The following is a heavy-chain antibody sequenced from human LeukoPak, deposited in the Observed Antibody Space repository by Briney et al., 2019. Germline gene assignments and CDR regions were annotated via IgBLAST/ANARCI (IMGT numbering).Heavy chain of an antibody. CDR3: ARDPPPWCSGGSCYSDAFDI. CDR2: IHSGGTT. D-gene: IGHD2-15*01. J-gene: IGHJ3*02. V-gene: IGHV4-4*07. CDR1: GGSMNNDY. Sequence: SETLSLTCTVSGGSMNNDYFTWIRQPAGKGLEWIGRIHSGGTTNYNPSLMSRVTLSVDTSKNQFSLKLSSVTAADTAVYYCARDPPPWCSGGSCYSDAFDIWGQGTMVTVSS.